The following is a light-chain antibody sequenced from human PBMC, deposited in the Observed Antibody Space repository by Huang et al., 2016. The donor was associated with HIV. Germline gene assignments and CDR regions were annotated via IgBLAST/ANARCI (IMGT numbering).Light chain of an antibody. CDR3: QQYISFPIT. J-gene: IGKJ5*01. V-gene: IGKV1-16*01. CDR1: QDISKS. Sequence: DVQMTQSPSSLSASVGDTVTITCRSSQDISKSLAWFQRKPGKAPKSLIYNAFKLKGGVPSRFSGSGSGTDFTLTINSLQPEDFATYYCQQYISFPITFGQGTRLDMK. CDR2: NAF.